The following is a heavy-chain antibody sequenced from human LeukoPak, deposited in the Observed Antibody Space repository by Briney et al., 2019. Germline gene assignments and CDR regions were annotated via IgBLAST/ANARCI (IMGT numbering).Heavy chain of an antibody. Sequence: PGGSLRLSCTASGFTFGDYAMSWFRQAPGKGLEWVGFIRSKAFGGTTEYAASVKGRFTISRDDSKSIAYLQMNSLETEDTAVYYCTRAPYSNYGNFDYWGQGTLVTVSS. CDR3: TRAPYSNYGNFDY. D-gene: IGHD4-11*01. J-gene: IGHJ4*02. CDR2: IRSKAFGGTT. V-gene: IGHV3-49*03. CDR1: GFTFGDYA.